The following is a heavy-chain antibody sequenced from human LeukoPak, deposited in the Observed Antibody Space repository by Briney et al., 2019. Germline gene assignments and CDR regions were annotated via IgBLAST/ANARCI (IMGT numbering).Heavy chain of an antibody. CDR2: IKQDGSEK. V-gene: IGHV3-7*03. J-gene: IGHJ1*01. CDR3: ARSPRYCSGGSCYSWYFQH. D-gene: IGHD2-15*01. CDR1: GFTFSSYW. Sequence: GGSLRLSCAASGFTFSSYWMSWVRQAPGKGLEWVANIKQDGSEKYYVDSVKGRFTISRDNAKNSLYPQMNSLRAEDTAVYYCARSPRYCSGGSCYSWYFQHWGQGTLVTVSS.